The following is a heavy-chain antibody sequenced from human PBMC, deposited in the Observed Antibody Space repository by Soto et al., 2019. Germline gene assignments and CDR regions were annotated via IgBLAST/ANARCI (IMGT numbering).Heavy chain of an antibody. CDR2: IKEDGSQK. CDR3: ARGRMSFS. Sequence: GGSLRLSFADSGFTFSTFWMSWVRQAPGKGLEWVATIKEDGSQKYYVDSVKGRFIISRDNAKNSLYLEMNGLRAEDTAVYYCARGRMSFSWGQGTLVTVSS. J-gene: IGHJ5*02. V-gene: IGHV3-7*01. CDR1: GFTFSTFW.